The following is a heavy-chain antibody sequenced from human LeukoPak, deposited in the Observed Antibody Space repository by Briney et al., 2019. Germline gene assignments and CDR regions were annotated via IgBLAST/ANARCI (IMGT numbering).Heavy chain of an antibody. D-gene: IGHD3-10*01. CDR2: MNPNSGNT. CDR3: ARGLGDYYGSGRYYYGMDV. V-gene: IGHV1-8*01. J-gene: IGHJ6*02. CDR1: GYTFTSYD. Sequence: ASVKVSCKASGYTFTSYDINWVRQATGQGLEWMGWMNPNSGNTGYAQKFQGRVTMTRNTSISTAYMELSSLRSEDTAVYYCARGLGDYYGSGRYYYGMDVWGQGTTVTVSS.